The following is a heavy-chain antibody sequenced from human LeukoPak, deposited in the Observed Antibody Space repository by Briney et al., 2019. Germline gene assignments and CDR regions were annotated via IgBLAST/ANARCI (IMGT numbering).Heavy chain of an antibody. CDR1: GFTFSSYS. D-gene: IGHD4-23*01. CDR2: ISSSSSTI. J-gene: IGHJ4*02. V-gene: IGHV3-48*02. CDR3: ARDIYGGNSVGFFDY. Sequence: GGSLRLSCAASGFTFSSYSMNWVRQAPGKGLEWVSYISSSSSTIYYADSVKGRFTISRDNAKNSLYLQMNSLRDEDTAEYYCARDIYGGNSVGFFDYWGQGTLVTVPS.